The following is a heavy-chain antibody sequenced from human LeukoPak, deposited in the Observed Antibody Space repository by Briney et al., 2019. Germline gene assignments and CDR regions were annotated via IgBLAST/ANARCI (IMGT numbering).Heavy chain of an antibody. CDR2: IIPIFGTA. Sequence: GASVKVSCKASGGTFSNYAISWVRQAPGQGLEWMGGIIPIFGTANYAQKFRGRVTITADKSTRTAYMELSSLRSEDTAVYYCARPRSLMTRDAFDIWGQGTMVTVPS. J-gene: IGHJ3*02. CDR1: GGTFSNYA. V-gene: IGHV1-69*06. CDR3: ARPRSLMTRDAFDI. D-gene: IGHD3-16*01.